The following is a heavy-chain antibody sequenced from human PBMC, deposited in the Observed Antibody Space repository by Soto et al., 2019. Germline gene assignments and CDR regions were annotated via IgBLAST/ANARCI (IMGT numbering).Heavy chain of an antibody. V-gene: IGHV4-4*02. CDR3: AGQWSAGYGAFDP. J-gene: IGHJ5*02. CDR2: IHSSGIT. CDR1: GGSVNNDKW. D-gene: IGHD3-9*01. Sequence: QVQLQESGPGLVKPSGTLSLTCAVSGGSVNNDKWWSWVRQPPGKGLEWIGEIHSSGITNYNPSRKSRASRFVDKVKNQFSVKLTSVTAADTAVYFCAGQWSAGYGAFDPWGQGTLVTVSS.